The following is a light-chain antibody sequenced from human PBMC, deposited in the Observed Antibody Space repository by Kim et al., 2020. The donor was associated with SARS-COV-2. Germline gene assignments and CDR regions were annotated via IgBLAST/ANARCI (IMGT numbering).Light chain of an antibody. CDR3: QQANNFPLT. CDR2: TAS. Sequence: VFVGDKVTITCRASQDIKNWLVWHQQKPRQAPKFLMYTASNLQTGVPSRFNASGSGTEFSLIISTLQPEDYGTYICQQANNFPLTFGGGTKVDIK. J-gene: IGKJ4*01. V-gene: IGKV1-12*01. CDR1: QDIKNW.